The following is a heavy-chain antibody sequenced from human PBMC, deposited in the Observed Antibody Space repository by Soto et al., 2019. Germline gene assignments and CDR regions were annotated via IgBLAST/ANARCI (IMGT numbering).Heavy chain of an antibody. D-gene: IGHD6-19*01. CDR2: IYYSGST. V-gene: IGHV4-61*01. Sequence: QVQLQESGPGLVKPSETLSLTCTVSGGSVSSGSYYWSWIRQPPGKGLEWIGYIYYSGSTNYNPSLKSRVTISVDTSKNQFSLKLSSVTAADTAVYYCARDTGVAVAGNAQNDWYFDLWGRGTLVTVSS. CDR1: GGSVSSGSYY. CDR3: ARDTGVAVAGNAQNDWYFDL. J-gene: IGHJ2*01.